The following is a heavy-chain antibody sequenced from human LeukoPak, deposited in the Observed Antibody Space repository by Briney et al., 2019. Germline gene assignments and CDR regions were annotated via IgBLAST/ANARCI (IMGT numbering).Heavy chain of an antibody. J-gene: IGHJ4*02. CDR3: ARVSRLRRHIVVVPAAMQDSDYDSSGQPLAY. CDR2: IWYGGSNK. V-gene: IGHV3-33*08. D-gene: IGHD2-2*01. Sequence: GGSLRLSCAASGFTFSSYGMHWVRQAPGKGLEWVAVIWYGGSNKYYADSVKGRFTISRDNSKNTLYLQMNSPRAEDTAVYYCARVSRLRRHIVVVPAAMQDSDYDSSGQPLAYWGQGTLVTVSS. CDR1: GFTFSSYG.